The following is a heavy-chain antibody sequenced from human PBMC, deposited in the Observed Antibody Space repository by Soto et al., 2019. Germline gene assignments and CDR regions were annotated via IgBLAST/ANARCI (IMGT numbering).Heavy chain of an antibody. J-gene: IGHJ6*02. V-gene: IGHV1-8*01. CDR3: ARGVVEAAAGTYYYYGMDV. D-gene: IGHD6-13*01. CDR1: GYTFTSYD. CDR2: MNPNSGNT. Sequence: ASVKVSCKASGYTFTSYDINWVRQATGQGLEWMGRMNPNSGNTGYAQKFQGRVTMTRNTSISTAYMELSSLRSEDTAVYYCARGVVEAAAGTYYYYGMDVWGQETTVTVAS.